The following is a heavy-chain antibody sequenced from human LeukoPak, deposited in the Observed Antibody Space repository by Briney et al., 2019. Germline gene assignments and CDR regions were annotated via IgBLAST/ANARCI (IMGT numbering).Heavy chain of an antibody. CDR2: ITGSGATT. CDR3: AKGDCGGTCLLIDN. D-gene: IGHD2-15*01. V-gene: IGHV3-23*01. CDR1: GFTFSGYA. Sequence: PRGSLRLSCAASGFTFSGYAMSWVRQAPGKGLEWVSLITGSGATTYYADSVRGRFTVSRDNSKNTLYLQMNSLRAEDTAVYFCAKGDCGGTCLLIDNWGQGTLVTVSS. J-gene: IGHJ4*02.